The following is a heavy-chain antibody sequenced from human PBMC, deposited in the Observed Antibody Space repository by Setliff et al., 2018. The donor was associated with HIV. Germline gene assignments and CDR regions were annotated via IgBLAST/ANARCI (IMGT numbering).Heavy chain of an antibody. CDR1: GGSFSSSSYY. D-gene: IGHD5-18*01. CDR3: ARHLLRGYIYIVFDY. CDR2: MYYSGST. J-gene: IGHJ4*02. V-gene: IGHV4-39*01. Sequence: PSETLSLTCSVSGGSFSSSSYYWGWIRQPPGKGLEWIGSMYYSGSTNYNPSLKSRVTISVDTSKNHFSLKLRSVTAADTAVYYCARHLLRGYIYIVFDYWGQGTLVTVSS.